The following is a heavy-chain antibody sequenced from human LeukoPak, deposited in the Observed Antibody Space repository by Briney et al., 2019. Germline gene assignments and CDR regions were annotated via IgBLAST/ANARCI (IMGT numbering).Heavy chain of an antibody. CDR1: GGSISSYY. CDR2: IYTSGST. J-gene: IGHJ4*02. Sequence: SETLSLTCTVSGGSISSYYWSWIRQPPGKGLEWIGYIYTSGSTNYNPSLKSRVTISVDTSKNQFSLKLSSVTAADTAVYYCSTGGSYRYNRDYWDQGTLVTVSS. D-gene: IGHD1-26*01. V-gene: IGHV4-4*08. CDR3: STGGSYRYNRDY.